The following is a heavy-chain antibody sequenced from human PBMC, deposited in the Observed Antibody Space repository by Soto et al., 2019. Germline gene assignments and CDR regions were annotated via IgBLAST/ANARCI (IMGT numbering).Heavy chain of an antibody. CDR1: GFTFSSYA. D-gene: IGHD4-17*01. CDR2: ISGSGGST. Sequence: GGSLRLSCAASGFTFSSYAMSWVRQAPGKGLEWVSAISGSGGSTYYADSVKGRFTISRDNSKNTLYLQMNSLRAEDTAVYYCATATAGSTVTQGNVWGKGTTVTVSS. J-gene: IGHJ6*04. CDR3: ATATAGSTVTQGNV. V-gene: IGHV3-23*01.